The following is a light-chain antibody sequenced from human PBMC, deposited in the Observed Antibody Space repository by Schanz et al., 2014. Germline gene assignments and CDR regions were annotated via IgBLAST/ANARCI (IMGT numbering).Light chain of an antibody. CDR3: MQALQTPYT. J-gene: IGKJ2*01. CDR1: QSLLHSNGYNY. Sequence: DIVMTQSPLSLPVTPGESASISCRSSQSLLHSNGYNYLDWYLQKPGQSPHLLIYLGSNRASGVPDRFSGSGSGTDFTLKISRVEAEDVGVYYCMQALQTPYTFGQGTKLEIK. CDR2: LGS. V-gene: IGKV2-28*01.